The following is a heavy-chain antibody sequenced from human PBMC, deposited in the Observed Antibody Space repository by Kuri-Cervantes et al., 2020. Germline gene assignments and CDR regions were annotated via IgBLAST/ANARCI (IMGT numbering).Heavy chain of an antibody. V-gene: IGHV4-39*01. CDR1: GGSISSGSYY. CDR3: AMTPFYGSGIYY. J-gene: IGHJ4*02. D-gene: IGHD3-10*01. CDR2: IYYSGST. Sequence: ESLKISCTVSGGSISSGSYYWSWIRQPAGKGLEWIGSIYYSGSTYYNPSLKSRVTISVDTSKNQFSLKLSSVTAADTAAYYCAMTPFYGSGIYYWGQGTLVTVSS.